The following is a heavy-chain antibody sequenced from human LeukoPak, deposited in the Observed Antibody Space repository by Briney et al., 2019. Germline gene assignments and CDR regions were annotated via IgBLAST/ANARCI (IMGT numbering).Heavy chain of an antibody. CDR1: GGSISSGSYS. CDR2: IYTSGST. J-gene: IGHJ3*02. V-gene: IGHV4-61*02. CDR3: ARAEWELDDAFDI. D-gene: IGHD1-26*01. Sequence: PSQTLSLTCTDSGGSISSGSYSWNWIRQPAGKGLEWIGRIYTSGSTNYNPSLKSRLTISVDTSKNQFSLKLSSVTAADTAVYYCARAEWELDDAFDIWGQGTMVTVSS.